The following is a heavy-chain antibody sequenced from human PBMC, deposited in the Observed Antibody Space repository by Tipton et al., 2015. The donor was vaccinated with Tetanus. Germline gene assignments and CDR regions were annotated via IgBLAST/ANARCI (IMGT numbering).Heavy chain of an antibody. D-gene: IGHD1-26*01. CDR3: ARGVGSRKAPGFHYFDY. J-gene: IGHJ4*02. V-gene: IGHV1-69*15. CDR2: IVPLFDTT. Sequence: QSGPEVKKPGSSVKVSCKTSGGTFSSYAISWVRQAPGQGLEWMGTIVPLFDTTISAQRFQGRVTITADATKSAAYMELSSLRSEDTAVYYCARGVGSRKAPGFHYFDYWGQGTLVTVSS. CDR1: GGTFSSYA.